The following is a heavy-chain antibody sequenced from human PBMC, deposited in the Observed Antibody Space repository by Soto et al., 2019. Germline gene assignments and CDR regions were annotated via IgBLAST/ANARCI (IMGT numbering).Heavy chain of an antibody. Sequence: QLQLQESGPGLVKPSETLSLTCTVSGGSISRSSYYWGWIRQPPGKGLEWIGSIYYSGSTYYNPSLKSRVTISVDTSKNQSSLKLSSVTAADTAVYCCASHDYGGFGLWGQGTLVTVSS. J-gene: IGHJ4*02. D-gene: IGHD4-17*01. CDR1: GGSISRSSYY. CDR3: ASHDYGGFGL. CDR2: IYYSGST. V-gene: IGHV4-39*01.